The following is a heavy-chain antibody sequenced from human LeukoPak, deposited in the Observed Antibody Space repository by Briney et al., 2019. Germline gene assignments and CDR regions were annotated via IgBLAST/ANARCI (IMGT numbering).Heavy chain of an antibody. J-gene: IGHJ6*03. V-gene: IGHV4-4*02. CDR1: GGSITSSNW. CDR3: AREVASSSWYGNYYYMDV. CDR2: IYHSGST. Sequence: SETLSLTCAVSGGSITSSNWWSWVRQPPGKGLEWIGEIYHSGSTNYNPSLKSRVTISVDTSKNQFSLKLSSVTAADTAVYYCAREVASSSWYGNYYYMDVWGKGTTVTVSS. D-gene: IGHD6-13*01.